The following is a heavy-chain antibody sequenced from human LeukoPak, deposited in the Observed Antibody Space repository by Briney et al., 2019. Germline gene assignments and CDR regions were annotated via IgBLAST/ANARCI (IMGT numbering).Heavy chain of an antibody. Sequence: PSETLSLTCAVYGGSFSGYYRSWIRQPPGKGLEWIGEINHSGSTNYNPSLKSRVTISVDTSKNQFSLKLSSVTAADTAVYYCARGWHCYDSTGQLDYWGQGTLVTVSS. J-gene: IGHJ4*02. CDR3: ARGWHCYDSTGQLDY. CDR1: GGSFSGYY. D-gene: IGHD3-22*01. CDR2: INHSGST. V-gene: IGHV4-34*01.